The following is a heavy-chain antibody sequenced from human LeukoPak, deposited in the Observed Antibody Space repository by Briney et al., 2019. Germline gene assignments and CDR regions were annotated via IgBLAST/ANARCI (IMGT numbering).Heavy chain of an antibody. D-gene: IGHD3-16*01. CDR1: GFTFEHYG. CDR3: ATSDQIIMMDAFDI. Sequence: PGGSLRLSCAASGFTFEHYGMSWVRQAPGKGLEWVSGITWDGAKTGYADSVKGRFTISRDNAKKSQYVQMNSLRAEDTALYYCATSDQIIMMDAFDIWGQGTMVTVSS. V-gene: IGHV3-20*04. J-gene: IGHJ3*02. CDR2: ITWDGAKT.